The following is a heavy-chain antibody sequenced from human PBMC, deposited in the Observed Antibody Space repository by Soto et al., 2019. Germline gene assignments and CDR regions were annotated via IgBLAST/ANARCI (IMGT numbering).Heavy chain of an antibody. D-gene: IGHD4-17*01. J-gene: IGHJ6*02. CDR2: ISSSSSYI. Sequence: GGSLRLSCAACGFTFSSYSMNWARQAPGNGLEWVSSISSSSSYIYYADSVKGRFTISRGKAKNSLYLQMNSLRAEDTAVYYCARDYGDDYYYYYGMDVWGQGTTVTVSS. CDR1: GFTFSSYS. V-gene: IGHV3-21*01. CDR3: ARDYGDDYYYYYGMDV.